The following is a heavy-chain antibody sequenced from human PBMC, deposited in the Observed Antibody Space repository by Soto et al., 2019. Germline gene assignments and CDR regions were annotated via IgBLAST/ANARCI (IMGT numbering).Heavy chain of an antibody. CDR2: ISSSSSYI. J-gene: IGHJ6*02. Sequence: EVQLVESGGGLVKPGGSLRLSCAASGFTFSSYSMNWVRQAPGKGLEWVSSISSSSSYIYYADSVKGRFTISRDNAKNTLYLQMNSLRAEDTAVYYCGRLNSYYYGMDVWGQGTTVTISS. CDR1: GFTFSSYS. V-gene: IGHV3-21*01. CDR3: GRLNSYYYGMDV.